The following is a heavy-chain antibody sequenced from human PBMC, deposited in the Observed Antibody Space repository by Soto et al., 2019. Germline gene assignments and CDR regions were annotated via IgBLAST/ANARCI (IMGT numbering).Heavy chain of an antibody. CDR3: AKDFDSSGYYQAYFDY. J-gene: IGHJ4*02. CDR1: GFTFSSYA. CDR2: ISGSGGST. D-gene: IGHD3-22*01. V-gene: IGHV3-23*01. Sequence: GGSLRLSCAASGFTFSSYAMSWVRQAPGKGLEWVSAISGSGGSTYYADSVKGRFTICRDNSKNTLYLQMNSLRAEDTAVYYCAKDFDSSGYYQAYFDYWGQGTLVTVSS.